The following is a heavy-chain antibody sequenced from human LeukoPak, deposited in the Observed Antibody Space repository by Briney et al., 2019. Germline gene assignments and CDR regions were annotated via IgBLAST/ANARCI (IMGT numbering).Heavy chain of an antibody. Sequence: PGRSLRLSCAASGFTFSSYAMHWVRQAPGKGLEWVAVISYDGSNKYYADSVKGRFTISRDNSKNTLYLQMNSLRAEDTAVYYCARLSHRDGMDVWGQGTTVTVSS. J-gene: IGHJ6*02. CDR3: ARLSHRDGMDV. CDR1: GFTFSSYA. D-gene: IGHD5-24*01. V-gene: IGHV3-30-3*01. CDR2: ISYDGSNK.